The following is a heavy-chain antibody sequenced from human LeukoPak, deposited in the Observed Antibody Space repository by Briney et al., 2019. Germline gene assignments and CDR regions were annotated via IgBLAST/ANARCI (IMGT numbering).Heavy chain of an antibody. J-gene: IGHJ3*02. Sequence: GGSVRLSCAASGFTLSSYDFFWVRQAPGKGLEWVSNFISSTRASYYADSVKGRFTMTSDNSKNTLYLQMNSLRAEDTAVYYGASDSSFDIWGQGTMVTVSS. CDR2: FISSTRAS. CDR1: GFTLSSYD. V-gene: IGHV3-48*03. CDR3: ASDSSFDI.